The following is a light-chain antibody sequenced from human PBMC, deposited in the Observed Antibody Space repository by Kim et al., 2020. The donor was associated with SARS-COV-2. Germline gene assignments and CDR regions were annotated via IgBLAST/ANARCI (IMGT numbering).Light chain of an antibody. V-gene: IGLV7-46*01. Sequence: PWGAFTLACDPSTGAVTIYHFPYWFQQKPGQAPRTLIYDTGNRHSWTPARFSGSLLGGKAALTLSAAQAEDEADYYCLLSYSDSRVFGGGTQLTVL. CDR3: LLSYSDSRV. J-gene: IGLJ2*01. CDR2: DTG. CDR1: TGAVTIYHF.